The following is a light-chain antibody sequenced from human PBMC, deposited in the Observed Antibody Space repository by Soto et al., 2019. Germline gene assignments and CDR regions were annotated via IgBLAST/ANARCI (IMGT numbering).Light chain of an antibody. Sequence: SQLTQSPCSLSASVGGSVTIPCRARQSIGTWLAWYQQKPGKAPKLLIYDASTLESGVPSRFSGSGSGTEFTLTISSLQPEDVATYYCQEYNSYPVSFGQGTRLEI. J-gene: IGKJ5*01. CDR1: QSIGTW. V-gene: IGKV1-5*01. CDR2: DAS. CDR3: QEYNSYPVS.